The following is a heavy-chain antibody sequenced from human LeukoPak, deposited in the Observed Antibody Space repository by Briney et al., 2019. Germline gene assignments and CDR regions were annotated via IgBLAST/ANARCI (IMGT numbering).Heavy chain of an antibody. Sequence: GGSLRLSCTASGFDFSIYSMNWVRQTPGKGLEWVAFIRYDGSNKYYADSVKGRFTISRDNSKNTLYLQMNSLRAEDTAVYYCAKPVGWGQGTLVTVSS. CDR1: GFDFSIYS. J-gene: IGHJ4*02. CDR3: AKPVG. CDR2: IRYDGSNK. V-gene: IGHV3-30*02.